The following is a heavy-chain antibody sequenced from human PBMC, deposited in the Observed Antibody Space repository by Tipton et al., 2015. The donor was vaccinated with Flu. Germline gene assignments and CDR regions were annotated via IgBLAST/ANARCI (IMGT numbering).Heavy chain of an antibody. J-gene: IGHJ3*02. CDR1: GGSVSSGSYY. Sequence: TLSLTCTVSGGSVSSGSYYWSWIRQPPGKGLEWIGYIYYSGSTNYNPSLKSRVTISVDTSKNQFSLKLSSVTAADTAVYYCARERGYSGSYYLRDAFDIWGQGTMVTVSS. D-gene: IGHD1-26*01. CDR3: ARERGYSGSYYLRDAFDI. CDR2: IYYSGST. V-gene: IGHV4-61*01.